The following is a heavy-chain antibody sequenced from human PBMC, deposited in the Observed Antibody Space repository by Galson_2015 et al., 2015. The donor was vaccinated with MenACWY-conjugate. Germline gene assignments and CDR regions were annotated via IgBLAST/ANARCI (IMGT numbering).Heavy chain of an antibody. V-gene: IGHV3-7*03. CDR1: GFRVGSQW. CDR3: ARGGK. CDR2: INEDGSDK. J-gene: IGHJ4*01. D-gene: IGHD4-23*01. Sequence: SMRISGEASGFRVGSQWLSWVRQAPGEGPECVASINEDGSDKSYMDSVKGRFTISLDNAQNSLSLQMNSLSVEDTAVYYCARGGKWGHGTLVTVSS.